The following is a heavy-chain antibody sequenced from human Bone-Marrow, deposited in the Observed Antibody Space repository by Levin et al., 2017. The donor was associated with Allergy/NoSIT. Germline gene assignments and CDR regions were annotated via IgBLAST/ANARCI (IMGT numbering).Heavy chain of an antibody. D-gene: IGHD2-21*02. Sequence: GGSLRLSCAASGFTFSSYAMHWVRQAPGKGLEWVAVISYDGSNKYYADSVKGRFTISRDNSKNTLYLQMNSLRAEDTAVYYCARGGPREQPLLSHSCFDYWGQGTLVTVSS. CDR1: GFTFSSYA. CDR3: ARGGPREQPLLSHSCFDY. J-gene: IGHJ4*02. V-gene: IGHV3-30-3*01. CDR2: ISYDGSNK.